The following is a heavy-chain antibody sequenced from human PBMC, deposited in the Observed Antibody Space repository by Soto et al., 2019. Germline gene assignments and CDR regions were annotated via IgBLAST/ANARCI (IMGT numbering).Heavy chain of an antibody. V-gene: IGHV1-69*13. J-gene: IGHJ4*02. CDR1: GGTFSSYA. CDR3: ARAMRRDGYNFRDLDY. D-gene: IGHD5-12*01. CDR2: IIPIFGTA. Sequence: SVKVSCKASGGTFSSYAISWVRQAPGQGLEWMGGIIPIFGTANYAQKFQGRVTITADESTSTAYMELSSLRSEDTAVYYCARAMRRDGYNFRDLDYWGQGTLVTVSS.